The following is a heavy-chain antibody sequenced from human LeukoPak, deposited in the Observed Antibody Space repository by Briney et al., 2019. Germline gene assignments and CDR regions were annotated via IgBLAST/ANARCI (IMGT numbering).Heavy chain of an antibody. Sequence: ASVKVSCKASGYAFTGYYMHWVRQAPGQGLEWMGRINPNSGGTNYAQKFQGRVTMTRDTSITTAYMELSRLRTDDTAVYYCAGEKGGEVHDDAFDIWGQGTMVTVSS. CDR2: INPNSGGT. CDR1: GYAFTGYY. CDR3: AGEKGGEVHDDAFDI. D-gene: IGHD3-16*01. J-gene: IGHJ3*02. V-gene: IGHV1-2*06.